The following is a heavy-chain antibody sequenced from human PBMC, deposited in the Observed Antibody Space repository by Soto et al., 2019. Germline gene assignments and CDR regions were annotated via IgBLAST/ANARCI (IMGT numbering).Heavy chain of an antibody. D-gene: IGHD3-10*01. J-gene: IGHJ6*02. V-gene: IGHV4-61*01. CDR1: GGSVSSGSYY. CDR2: IYYSGST. CDR3: ARAFGETLYYYYGMDV. Sequence: SETLSLTCTVSGGSVSSGSYYWSWIRQPPGKGLEWIGYIYYSGSTNYNPSLKSRVTISVDTSKNQFSLKLSSVIAADTAVYYCARAFGETLYYYYGMDVWGQGTTVTSP.